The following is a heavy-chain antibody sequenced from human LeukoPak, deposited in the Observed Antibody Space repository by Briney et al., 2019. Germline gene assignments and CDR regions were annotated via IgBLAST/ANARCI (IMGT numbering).Heavy chain of an antibody. J-gene: IGHJ2*01. V-gene: IGHV3-30*04. CDR3: AKTGTTMSRNWYFDL. Sequence: GGSLRLSCAASGFTFSSYSMHWVRQAPGKGLEWQAVISYDGSNKFYADSVKGRFTISRDNSKNTLYLQMNSLRAEDTAVYYCAKTGTTMSRNWYFDLWGRGTLVTVSS. D-gene: IGHD1-7*01. CDR2: ISYDGSNK. CDR1: GFTFSSYS.